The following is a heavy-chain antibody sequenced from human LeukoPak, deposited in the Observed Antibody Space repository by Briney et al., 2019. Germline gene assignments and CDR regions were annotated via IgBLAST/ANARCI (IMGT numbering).Heavy chain of an antibody. CDR1: GFTFSSYG. V-gene: IGHV3-30*02. CDR3: AKDLEYCSSTSCYPNWFDP. Sequence: GGSLRLSCAASGFTFSSYGMHWVRQAPGKGLEWVAFIRYDGSNKCYADSVKGRFTISRDNSKNTLYLQMNSLRAEDTAVYYCAKDLEYCSSTSCYPNWFDPWGQGTLVTVST. D-gene: IGHD2-2*01. J-gene: IGHJ5*02. CDR2: IRYDGSNK.